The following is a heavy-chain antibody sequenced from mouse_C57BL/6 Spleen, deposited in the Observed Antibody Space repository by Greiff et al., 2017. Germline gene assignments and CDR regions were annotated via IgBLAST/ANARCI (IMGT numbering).Heavy chain of an antibody. Sequence: QVQLQQPGAELVKPGASVKLSCKASGYTFTSYWMHWVKQRPGQGLEWIGMIHPNSGSTNYNEKFKSKATLTVDKSSSTAYNQLSSLTSEYSAVYYCTSALTGAGFGGQGTTLTVSS. J-gene: IGHJ2*01. CDR1: GYTFTSYW. CDR2: IHPNSGST. D-gene: IGHD4-1*01. CDR3: TSALTGAGF. V-gene: IGHV1-64*01.